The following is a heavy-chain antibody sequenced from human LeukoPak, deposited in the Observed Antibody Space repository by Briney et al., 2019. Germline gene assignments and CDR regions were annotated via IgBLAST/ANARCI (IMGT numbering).Heavy chain of an antibody. CDR1: GFHFASYE. V-gene: IGHV3-48*03. Sequence: PGGSLRLSCAASGFHFASYEMTWVRQAPGKGLEWVSYISTSDSTKYYPDSVKGRFTISRDNAKNSLYLQMYSLRAEDTAVYYCARHRSYYDSGNYFDYWGQGTLVTVSS. CDR2: ISTSDSTK. D-gene: IGHD3-10*01. J-gene: IGHJ4*02. CDR3: ARHRSYYDSGNYFDY.